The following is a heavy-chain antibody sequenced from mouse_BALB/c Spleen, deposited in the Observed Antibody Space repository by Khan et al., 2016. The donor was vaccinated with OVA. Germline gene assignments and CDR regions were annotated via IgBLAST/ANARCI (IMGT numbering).Heavy chain of an antibody. Sequence: EVELVESGGGLVKSGGSLKLSCAASGFNFSDYYMYWVRQTPEKRLEWGATISDTSTYTYYRDNVKGRFTISRDDAKTTLYLQMSILKSEDTAIYYFARGHYGNPFAYWAQGTLFTVSP. CDR2: ISDTSTYT. CDR3: ARGHYGNPFAY. J-gene: IGHJ3*01. V-gene: IGHV5-4*02. D-gene: IGHD2-1*01. CDR1: GFNFSDYY.